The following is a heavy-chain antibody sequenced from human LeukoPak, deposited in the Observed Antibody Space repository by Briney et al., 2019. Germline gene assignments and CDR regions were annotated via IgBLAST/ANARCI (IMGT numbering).Heavy chain of an antibody. CDR1: GFTFSSYA. CDR2: ISGSGGST. J-gene: IGHJ4*02. CDR3: VRAGWELDY. V-gene: IGHV3-23*01. Sequence: PGGSPGLSCAASGFTFSSYAMSWVRQAPGKGLEWVSAISGSGGSTYYADSVKGRFTISRDDAKNSVFLQMNSLTAEDTAVYYCVRAGWELDYWGQGALVTVSS. D-gene: IGHD1-26*01.